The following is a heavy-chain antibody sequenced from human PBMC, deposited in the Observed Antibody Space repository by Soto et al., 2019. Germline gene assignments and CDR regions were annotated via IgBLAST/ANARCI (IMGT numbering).Heavy chain of an antibody. CDR2: ISAYNGNT. CDR3: ARYPGIAPEYFQH. Sequence: ASVKVSCKASGYTFTTYGISWVRQAPGQGLEWMGWISAYNGNTNYAQRLQGRVTMTTDTSTSTAYMELRSLRSDDTAVHYCARYPGIAPEYFQHWGQGTLVTDTS. J-gene: IGHJ1*01. CDR1: GYTFTTYG. D-gene: IGHD6-13*01. V-gene: IGHV1-18*01.